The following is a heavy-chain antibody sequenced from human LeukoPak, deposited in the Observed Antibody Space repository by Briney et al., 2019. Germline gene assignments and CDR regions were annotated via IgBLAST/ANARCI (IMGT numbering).Heavy chain of an antibody. J-gene: IGHJ2*01. CDR2: IYTSGST. D-gene: IGHD3-10*01. CDR1: GVSISSYY. CDR3: ARGGSGHLDL. Sequence: SETLSLTCTVSGVSISSYYWSWIRQPPGKGLEWIGYIYTSGSTNYNPSLKSRVTISVDTSKNQFTLKLSSVTAADTAVYYCARGGSGHLDLWGRGTLVTVSS. V-gene: IGHV4-4*09.